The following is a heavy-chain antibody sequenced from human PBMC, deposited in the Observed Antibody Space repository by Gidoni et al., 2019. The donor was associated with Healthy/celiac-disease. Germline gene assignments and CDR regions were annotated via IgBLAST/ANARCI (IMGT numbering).Heavy chain of an antibody. CDR3: ARDHYADYYDYVWGSYRPFSLLGC. D-gene: IGHD3-16*02. J-gene: IGHJ4*02. V-gene: IGHV3-21*01. CDR2: ISSSSSYI. CDR1: GFSFSSYS. Sequence: EVQLLESGGGLVKPGGSLRLHGAAAGFSFSSYSMNWVRPGPGKGLEWGSSISSSSSYIYYADSGKGRFTIARDNAKNSLYLQMNSLRAEDTAVYYCARDHYADYYDYVWGSYRPFSLLGCWGQGTLVTVSS.